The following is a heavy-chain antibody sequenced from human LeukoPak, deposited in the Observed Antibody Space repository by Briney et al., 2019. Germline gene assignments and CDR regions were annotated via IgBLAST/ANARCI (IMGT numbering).Heavy chain of an antibody. J-gene: IGHJ3*02. V-gene: IGHV4-59*08. D-gene: IGHD3-9*01. CDR1: GGSISSYY. CDR2: IYYSGST. Sequence: PSETLSLTCTVSGGSISSYYGSWVRQPPGKGLEWVGYIYYSGSTNYNPSLKSRVTISVDTSKNQFSLKLSSVTAADTAVYYCATLNYDILTGYPTDAFDIWGQGTMVTVSS. CDR3: ATLNYDILTGYPTDAFDI.